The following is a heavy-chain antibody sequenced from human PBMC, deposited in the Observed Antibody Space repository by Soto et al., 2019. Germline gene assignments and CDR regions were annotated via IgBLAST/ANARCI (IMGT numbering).Heavy chain of an antibody. CDR3: ARQLAYCGGDCFTEPVDY. D-gene: IGHD2-21*02. CDR2: INPNSGDT. CDR1: GYTFTSYY. Sequence: QAQLVQSGAEVKTPGASVKVSCEASGYTFTSYYMHWVRQDPGQGLAWMGWINPNSGDTKYAQKCRGRVTMTRDTSITTAYMEVKMLTSDDTAVYYCARQLAYCGGDCFTEPVDYWGQGTLVTVSS. J-gene: IGHJ4*02. V-gene: IGHV1-2*02.